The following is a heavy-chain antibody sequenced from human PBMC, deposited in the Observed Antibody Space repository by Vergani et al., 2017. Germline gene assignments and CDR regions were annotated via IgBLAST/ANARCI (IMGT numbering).Heavy chain of an antibody. Sequence: QVQLVESGGGVVKPGRSLRLSCAASGVTFNQYGMHWVRQAPVKGLEWGAVTWYVGNNKQYADSVKGRFTISRDNSKSTMYLQMNSLRDEDTGVYYCARDLRLLYNRFDPWGQGTLGTVSS. J-gene: IGHJ5*02. CDR1: GVTFNQYG. D-gene: IGHD1-14*01. CDR3: ARDLRLLYNRFDP. CDR2: TWYVGNNK. V-gene: IGHV3-33*01.